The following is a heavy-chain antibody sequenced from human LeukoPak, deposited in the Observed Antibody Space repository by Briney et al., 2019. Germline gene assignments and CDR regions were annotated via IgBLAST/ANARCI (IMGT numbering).Heavy chain of an antibody. CDR2: INSDGSST. CDR1: GFTFSNYW. Sequence: GSLRLSCAASGFTFSNYWMHWVRQAPGKGLVWVSRINSDGSSTNYADSVKGRFTISRDNSKNTLYLQMNSLRAEDTAVYYCARSREYSYADWGQGTLVTVSS. CDR3: ARSREYSYAD. V-gene: IGHV3-74*01. D-gene: IGHD5-18*01. J-gene: IGHJ4*02.